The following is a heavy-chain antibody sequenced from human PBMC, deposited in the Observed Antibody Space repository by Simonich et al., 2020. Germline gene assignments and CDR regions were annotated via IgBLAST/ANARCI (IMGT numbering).Heavy chain of an antibody. CDR2: ISDYNSNT. D-gene: IGHD6-13*01. CDR3: ARDQGGRAAAATDY. V-gene: IGHV1-18*01. Sequence: QVQLVQSGAEVKKPGASVKVSCKASGYTFTSYGISGVRQAPGQGLEWMGWISDYNSNTNYAQKLQSRATMTKDTSTSTAYMELRSRRSDDTAVYYCARDQGGRAAAATDYWGHGTLVTVSS. CDR1: GYTFTSYG. J-gene: IGHJ4*01.